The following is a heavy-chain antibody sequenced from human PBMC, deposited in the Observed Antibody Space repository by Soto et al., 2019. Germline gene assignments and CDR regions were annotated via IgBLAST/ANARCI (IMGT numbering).Heavy chain of an antibody. CDR3: ARGSQYVWGSYRYDY. CDR1: GGTFSSYA. Sequence: GASVKVSCKASGGTFSSYAISWVRQAPGRGLEWMGGIIPIFGTANYAQKFQGRVTITADESTSTAYMELSSLRSEDTAVYYCARGSQYVWGSYRYDYWGQGTLVTVSS. D-gene: IGHD3-16*02. J-gene: IGHJ4*02. CDR2: IIPIFGTA. V-gene: IGHV1-69*13.